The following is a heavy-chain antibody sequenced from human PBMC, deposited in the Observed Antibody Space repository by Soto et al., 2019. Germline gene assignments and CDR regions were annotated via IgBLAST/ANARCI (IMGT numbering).Heavy chain of an antibody. CDR2: ISGSGGST. CDR1: GFTFSSYA. D-gene: IGHD6-19*01. CDR3: AVIAVAGYYFDY. Sequence: EVQLLESGGGLVQPGGSLRLSCAASGFTFSSYAMSWVRQAPGKGLEWVSAISGSGGSTYYADSVKGRFTIPRDNSKNTLYLQMNSLRAEDTAVYYCAVIAVAGYYFDYWGQGTLVTVSS. V-gene: IGHV3-23*01. J-gene: IGHJ4*02.